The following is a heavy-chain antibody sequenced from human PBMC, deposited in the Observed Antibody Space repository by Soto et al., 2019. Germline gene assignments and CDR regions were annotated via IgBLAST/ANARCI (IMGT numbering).Heavy chain of an antibody. D-gene: IGHD2-21*01. CDR1: GGSISSGDYY. CDR3: TRGGDPYKTGH. CDR2: IHYSGST. J-gene: IGHJ4*02. Sequence: PSETLSLTCTVSGGSISSGDYYWSWIRQPPGKGLEWIGYIHYSGSTNYNPFLKGRVTMSVDTSKNQFSLKLTSVNTADTAIYYCTRGGDPYKTGHWGQGTLVTVS. V-gene: IGHV4-61*08.